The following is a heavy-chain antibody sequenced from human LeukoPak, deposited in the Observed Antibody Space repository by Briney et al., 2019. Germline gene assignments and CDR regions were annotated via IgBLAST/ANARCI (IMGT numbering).Heavy chain of an antibody. Sequence: PGRSLRLSCAASGFTFSSYGMHWVRQAPGKGLEWVSVIYNSGNTYYADSVKGRFTISRDISKNTLYLQMNSLRGEDTAVYYCARLDYFDYWGQGTLVTVSS. CDR2: IYNSGNT. CDR1: GFTFSSYG. J-gene: IGHJ4*02. CDR3: ARLDYFDY. V-gene: IGHV3-66*01.